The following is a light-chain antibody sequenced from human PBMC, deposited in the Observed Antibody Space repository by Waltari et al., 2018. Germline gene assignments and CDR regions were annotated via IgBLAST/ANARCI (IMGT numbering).Light chain of an antibody. CDR1: KSINSH. CDR3: QQRHSWPRT. J-gene: IGKJ1*01. CDR2: DAS. V-gene: IGKV3-11*01. Sequence: EIVLTQSPATLSLSPGERATLPCRASKSINSHLALYQQNPGQAPRLVISDASSRATGIPARFSGSGSGTDFTLTITSLEPEDFADYYCQQRHSWPRTFGQGTKLEVK.